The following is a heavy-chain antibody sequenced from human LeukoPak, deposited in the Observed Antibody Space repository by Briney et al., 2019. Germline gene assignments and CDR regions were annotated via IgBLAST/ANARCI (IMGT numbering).Heavy chain of an antibody. Sequence: GESLKISCQGSGYSFTTYWIGWVRQMPGKGLGWMGIIYPGNSDTTYSPSFQGQVTMSVDKSISTAYLQWGSLKASDSAMYFCARGKGIAGMDYWGQGTLVTVSS. CDR1: GYSFTTYW. V-gene: IGHV5-51*01. J-gene: IGHJ4*02. D-gene: IGHD6-13*01. CDR3: ARGKGIAGMDY. CDR2: IYPGNSDT.